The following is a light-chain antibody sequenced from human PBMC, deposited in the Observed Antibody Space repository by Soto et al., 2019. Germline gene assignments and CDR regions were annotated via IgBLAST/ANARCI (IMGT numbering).Light chain of an antibody. Sequence: IHMTQSPSSLSASVGDRVTITCRASQGIGNDLGWYQQKPGKAPKLLIYAASNLQSGVPSRFSGSGSGTDFTLTISSLEPEDFAVYHCQQRSNWFLTSGQGTRLEIK. CDR2: AAS. CDR1: QGIGND. V-gene: IGKV1-6*01. J-gene: IGKJ5*01. CDR3: QQRSNWFLT.